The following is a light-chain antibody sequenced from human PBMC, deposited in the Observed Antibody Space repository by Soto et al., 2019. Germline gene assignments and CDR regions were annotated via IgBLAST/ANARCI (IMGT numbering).Light chain of an antibody. J-gene: IGKJ1*01. CDR3: QQYNSYWT. CDR2: DAS. CDR1: QSISRW. V-gene: IGKV1-5*01. Sequence: DIQMTQSPSTLSASVGDRVAITCRASQSISRWLAWYQQKPGKAPKLLIFDASRLESGGPPRLSGSGSATEFTHTSSSLQPDDFAVYYCQQYNSYWTFGQGTKVEIK.